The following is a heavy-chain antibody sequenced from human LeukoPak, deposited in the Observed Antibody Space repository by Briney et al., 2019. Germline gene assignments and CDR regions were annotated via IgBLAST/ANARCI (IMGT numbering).Heavy chain of an antibody. V-gene: IGHV3-30*03. CDR3: ARDRVQIWSYIGTFDT. D-gene: IGHD5-18*01. CDR1: GFGFLSYT. CDR2: ISYDEKHL. Sequence: GGSLRFSGAASGFGFLSYTMHWVRQTPGRGLHGLELISYDEKHLDYAASVQGRFMISRDISKNTVFLQMNNLRDEDTGVYYCARDRVQIWSYIGTFDTWGQGTLVTVSS. J-gene: IGHJ4*02.